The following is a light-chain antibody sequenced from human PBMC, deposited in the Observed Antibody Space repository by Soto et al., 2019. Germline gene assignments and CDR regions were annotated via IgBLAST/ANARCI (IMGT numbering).Light chain of an antibody. V-gene: IGKV1-8*01. Sequence: AIRMTQSPSSFSASTGDRVTITCRASEGISSDLAWYQQKPGKAPKLLIYAASTLQSGVPSRFSGSGSGTDFTLTINCLQSEDFATYYCQQYYSYPPAWTFGQGTKVEIK. CDR3: QQYYSYPPAWT. CDR2: AAS. CDR1: EGISSD. J-gene: IGKJ1*01.